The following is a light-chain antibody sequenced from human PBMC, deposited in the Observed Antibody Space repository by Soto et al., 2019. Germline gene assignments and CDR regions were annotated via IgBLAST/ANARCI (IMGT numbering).Light chain of an antibody. Sequence: QSVLTQPPSVSAAPGEKVSISCSGSSSNIGNDYVSWYQQLPGTAPKPLIYDNDKRPSGIPDRFSGSKSGTSATLGITGLQTGDEADYHCSTWDDGLSSVIFGGGTKVTVL. V-gene: IGLV1-51*01. CDR3: STWDDGLSSVI. J-gene: IGLJ2*01. CDR1: SSNIGNDY. CDR2: DND.